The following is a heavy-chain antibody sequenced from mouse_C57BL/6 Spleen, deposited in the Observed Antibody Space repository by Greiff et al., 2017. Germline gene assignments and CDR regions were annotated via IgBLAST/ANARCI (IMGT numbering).Heavy chain of an antibody. Sequence: VQLKESGPGLVQPSQSLSITCTVSGFSLTSYGVHWVRQSPGKGLEWLGVIWRGGSTDYNAAFMSRLRITKDNSKSQVFFKMNSLQADDTAIYYCSSYDYGYFDVWGTGTTVTVSS. J-gene: IGHJ1*03. V-gene: IGHV2-5*01. CDR1: GFSLTSYG. D-gene: IGHD2-3*01. CDR2: IWRGGST. CDR3: SSYDYGYFDV.